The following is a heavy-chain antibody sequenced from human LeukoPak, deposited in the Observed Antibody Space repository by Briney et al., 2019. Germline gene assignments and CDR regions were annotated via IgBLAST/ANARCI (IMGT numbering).Heavy chain of an antibody. CDR3: ATNRIVVVPAAMWGGWFDP. Sequence: GASVKVSCKVSGYTLTELSMHWVRQAPGKGLEWMGGFDPEDGETIYAQKFQGRVTMTEDTSTDTAYMELSSLRSEDTAVYYRATNRIVVVPAAMWGGWFDPWGQGTLVTVSS. V-gene: IGHV1-24*01. D-gene: IGHD2-2*01. CDR1: GYTLTELS. CDR2: FDPEDGET. J-gene: IGHJ5*02.